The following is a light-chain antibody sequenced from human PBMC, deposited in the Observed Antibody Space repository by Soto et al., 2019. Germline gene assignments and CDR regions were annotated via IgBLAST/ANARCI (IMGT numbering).Light chain of an antibody. CDR3: QRYATSPPFT. CDR2: GAS. CDR1: QSVSS. V-gene: IGKV3-20*01. Sequence: EIVLTQSPGTLSLSPGEGVTLSCRASQSVSSLAWYQQKPGQAPRLLIYGASSRATGIPDRFSGSGSGTDFTLTISRLEPEDFAVYYCQRYATSPPFTFGQGTRLRL. J-gene: IGKJ5*01.